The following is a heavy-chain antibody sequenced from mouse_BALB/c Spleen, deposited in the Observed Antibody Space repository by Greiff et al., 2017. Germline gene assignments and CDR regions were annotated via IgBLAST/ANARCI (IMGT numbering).Heavy chain of an antibody. J-gene: IGHJ1*01. V-gene: IGHV3-8*02. CDR1: GDSITSGY. CDR3: ARYPSRYWYFDV. Sequence: EVQLKESGPSLVKPSQTLSLTCSVTGDSITSGYWNWIRKFPGNKLEYMGYISYSGSTYYNPSLKSRISITRDTSKNQYYLQLNSVTTEDTATYYCARYPSRYWYFDVWGAGTTVTVSS. CDR2: ISYSGST.